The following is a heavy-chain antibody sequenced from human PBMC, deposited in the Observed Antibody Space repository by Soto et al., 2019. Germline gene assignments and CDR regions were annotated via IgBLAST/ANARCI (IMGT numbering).Heavy chain of an antibody. D-gene: IGHD3-16*01. Sequence: EVQLVESGGGLVQPGGSLRLSCAASGFTFTTSWMHWVRQAPEKGLVWVSHINSDGSTTTYADSVRGRFTISRDNAKNTLYLQMNSLRVEDTAGFYLARDWDYGMEGWGPGNTVIVSS. CDR3: ARDWDYGMEG. CDR1: GFTFTTSW. CDR2: INSDGSTT. V-gene: IGHV3-74*01. J-gene: IGHJ6*02.